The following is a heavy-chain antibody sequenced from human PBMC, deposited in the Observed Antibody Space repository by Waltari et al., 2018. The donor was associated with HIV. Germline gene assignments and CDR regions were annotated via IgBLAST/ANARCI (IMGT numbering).Heavy chain of an antibody. CDR1: GFSSSDSG. J-gene: IGHJ4*02. Sequence: QVQVVESGGGVVQPGTSLRLSCEASGFSSSDSGMHWVRQAPGKGLEWVAVIWFDGGKKVFADSVKGRFTISRDNSKNTVELHMNSVTAEDTAVYYCARASPEGGYLDYWGQGTLVTVSS. CDR2: IWFDGGKK. CDR3: ARASPEGGYLDY. V-gene: IGHV3-33*01. D-gene: IGHD2-15*01.